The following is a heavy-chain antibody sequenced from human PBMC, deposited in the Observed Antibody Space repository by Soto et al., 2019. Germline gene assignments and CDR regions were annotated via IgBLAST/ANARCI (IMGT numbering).Heavy chain of an antibody. V-gene: IGHV1-18*04. D-gene: IGHD1-1*01. Sequence: QAQLVQSGTEVMKPGASVKVSCKASGYSFASYGVSWVRQAPGQGLEWMGWSSPYNVIPRYAQKFQGRVSMTTDTSTSTAYMEMRRLRSDDTAVYYCARSDREVPYYGMDVWGQGTTVTVSS. CDR1: GYSFASYG. CDR3: ARSDREVPYYGMDV. CDR2: SSPYNVIP. J-gene: IGHJ6*02.